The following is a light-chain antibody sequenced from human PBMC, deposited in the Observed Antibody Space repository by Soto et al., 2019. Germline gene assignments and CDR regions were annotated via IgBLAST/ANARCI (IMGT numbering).Light chain of an antibody. CDR1: QSISSY. CDR2: AAS. V-gene: IGKV1-39*01. Sequence: DIQMTQSPSSLSASVGDRVTITCRASQSISSYLNWYQQKPGKAPKLLIYAASSLQSGVPSRFSGSGSGTDSTLTISSLHPEDFATYYCQQSYSTPWTFGQGTKVDIK. CDR3: QQSYSTPWT. J-gene: IGKJ1*01.